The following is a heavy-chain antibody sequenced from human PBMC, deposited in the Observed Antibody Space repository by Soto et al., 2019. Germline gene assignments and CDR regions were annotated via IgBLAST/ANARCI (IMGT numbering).Heavy chain of an antibody. V-gene: IGHV3-21*01. D-gene: IGHD6-13*01. CDR1: GFTFSSYS. CDR3: ARPRPSIAAF. CDR2: ISSTGDYI. Sequence: GGSLRLSGAASGFTFSSYSISWVRQAPGKGLEWVSSISSTGDYIYHADSVKGRFTISRDNAKNSPYLQMDSLRAEDTAVYYCARPRPSIAAFWGQGTQVTVSS. J-gene: IGHJ4*02.